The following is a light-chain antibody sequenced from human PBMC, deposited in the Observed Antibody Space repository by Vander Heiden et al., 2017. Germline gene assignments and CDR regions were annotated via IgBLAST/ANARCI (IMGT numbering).Light chain of an antibody. V-gene: IGLV3-1*01. CDR3: QAWDSSTAV. CDR2: QDS. J-gene: IGLJ3*02. CDR1: KLGDKY. Sequence: SSELPQPPSVSVSPGQTASIPCSGDKLGDKYACWYQQKPGQSPVLVIYQDSKRTSGIPERFSGSNSGNTATLTISGTQAMDEADYYCQAWDSSTAVFGGGTKLTVL.